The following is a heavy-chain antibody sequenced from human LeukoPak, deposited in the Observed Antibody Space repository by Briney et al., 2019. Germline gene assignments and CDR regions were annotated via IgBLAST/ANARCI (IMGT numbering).Heavy chain of an antibody. D-gene: IGHD2-21*02. CDR2: ISTDNGNT. Sequence: ASVKVSCKSSGYSFTSYGINWVRQAPGQGLEWMGWISTDNGNTDYAQNLQGRVTMTTDTSTSTAYMELRSLRSDDTAVYYCAREASYCGGDCPDDAFDIWGQGTMVTVSS. CDR1: GYSFTSYG. CDR3: AREASYCGGDCPDDAFDI. J-gene: IGHJ3*02. V-gene: IGHV1-18*04.